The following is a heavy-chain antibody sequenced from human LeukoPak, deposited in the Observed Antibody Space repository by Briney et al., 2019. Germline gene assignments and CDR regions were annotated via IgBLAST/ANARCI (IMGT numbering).Heavy chain of an antibody. Sequence: GASVKVSCKASGYTFSHYNINWVRQAPGQGPEWMGWISVDGGNTEYAQNLQGGVSMTADTSTNTIYLELRSLTSDDTGVYYCARDRPPTHWGQGSLVIVSS. CDR1: GYTFSHYN. CDR3: ARDRPPTH. V-gene: IGHV1-18*01. D-gene: IGHD4-17*01. J-gene: IGHJ4*02. CDR2: ISVDGGNT.